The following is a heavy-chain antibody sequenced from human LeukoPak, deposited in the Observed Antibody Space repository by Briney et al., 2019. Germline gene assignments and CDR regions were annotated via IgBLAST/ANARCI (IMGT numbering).Heavy chain of an antibody. D-gene: IGHD1-26*01. CDR3: ARSTRRYSGDY. CDR2: IKDDGSEE. J-gene: IGHJ4*02. CDR1: GFNFNNYW. V-gene: IGHV3-7*03. Sequence: GGSLRLSCAASGFNFNNYWMSWLRQAPGKGLEWVANIKDDGSEEYYGDSVKGRFTIVRDNAYNSLYLQMNSLRVEDTAIYFCARSTRRYSGDYWGQGTLVSVSS.